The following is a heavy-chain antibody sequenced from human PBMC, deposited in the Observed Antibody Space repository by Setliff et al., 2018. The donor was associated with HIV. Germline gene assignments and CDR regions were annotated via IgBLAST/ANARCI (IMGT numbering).Heavy chain of an antibody. CDR1: GGSSNDYY. D-gene: IGHD3-10*01. V-gene: IGHV4-34*01. J-gene: IGHJ5*02. CDR2: IHHTGYI. Sequence: SETLSLTCAVYGGSSNDYYWNWIRQPPGKGLEWIGEIHHTGYINHHPSFKSRVTISLDTSRNQFSLTMTSVTAADTAVYYCARHRQISDWFDPWGQGILVTVSS. CDR3: ARHRQISDWFDP.